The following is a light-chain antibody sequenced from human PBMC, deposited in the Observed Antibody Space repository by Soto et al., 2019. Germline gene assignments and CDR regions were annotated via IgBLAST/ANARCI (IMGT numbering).Light chain of an antibody. CDR2: EVT. CDR3: TSYVGNDIWV. J-gene: IGLJ3*02. V-gene: IGLV2-8*01. CDR1: SSDVGAYKY. Sequence: QSALTQPPSASGSPGQSVTISCTGTSSDVGAYKYVSWYQQYPGKAPKLMIYEVTKRPSAVPDRFSGSQSGNTASLTVSGRQAEDEADYYCTSYVGNDIWVFGGGTKLTVL.